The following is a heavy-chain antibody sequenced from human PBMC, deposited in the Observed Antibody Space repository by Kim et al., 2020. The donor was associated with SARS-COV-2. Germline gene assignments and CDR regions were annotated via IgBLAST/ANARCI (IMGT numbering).Heavy chain of an antibody. CDR3: AREGGSYPYPLYYFDY. V-gene: IGHV1-46*01. D-gene: IGHD1-26*01. CDR2: INPSGGST. J-gene: IGHJ4*02. CDR1: GYTFTSYY. Sequence: ASVKVSCKASGYTFTSYYMHWVRQAPGQGLEWMGIINPSGGSTSYAQKFQGRVTMTRDTSTSTVYMELSSLRSEDTAVYYCAREGGSYPYPLYYFDYWGQGTLVTVSS.